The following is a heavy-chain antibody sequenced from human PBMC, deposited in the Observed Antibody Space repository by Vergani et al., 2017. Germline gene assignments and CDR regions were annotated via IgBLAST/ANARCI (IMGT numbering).Heavy chain of an antibody. J-gene: IGHJ5*02. CDR2: IKQDGSEK. CDR1: GFTFSSYW. D-gene: IGHD6-19*01. CDR3: AREPSSGWTFDP. V-gene: IGHV3-7*01. Sequence: EVQLVESGGGLVQPGGSLRLSCAASGFTFSSYWMSWVRKAPGKGLEWVANIKQDGSEKSYVDSVKGRFTISRDNAKNSLYLQMNSLRAEDKAVYYCAREPSSGWTFDPWGQGTLVTVSS.